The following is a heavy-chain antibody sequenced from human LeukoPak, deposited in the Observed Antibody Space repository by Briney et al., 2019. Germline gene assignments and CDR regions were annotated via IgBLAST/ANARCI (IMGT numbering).Heavy chain of an antibody. CDR1: GFTFSSYA. V-gene: IGHV3-23*01. CDR3: AKAEAGDDAFDI. D-gene: IGHD6-13*01. CDR2: ISGSGGST. J-gene: IGHJ3*02. Sequence: GGSPRLSCAASGFTFSSYAMSWVRQAPGKGLEWVSAISGSGGSTYYADSVKGRFTISRDNSKNTLYLQMNSLRAEDTAVYYCAKAEAGDDAFDIWGQGTMVTVSS.